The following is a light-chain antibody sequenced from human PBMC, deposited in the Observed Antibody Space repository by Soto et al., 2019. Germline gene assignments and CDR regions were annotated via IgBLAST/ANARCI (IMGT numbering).Light chain of an antibody. V-gene: IGKV1-39*01. Sequence: DIQMTQSPSSLSASVGDRVTITCRASQGISSYLNWYQQKPGIAPKVLIYAASTLQRDVPSRFSGSGSGTDFTLTISSLQSEDFATYYCQQSYTTAPTFRQGTKV. CDR1: QGISSY. J-gene: IGKJ1*01. CDR3: QQSYTTAPT. CDR2: AAS.